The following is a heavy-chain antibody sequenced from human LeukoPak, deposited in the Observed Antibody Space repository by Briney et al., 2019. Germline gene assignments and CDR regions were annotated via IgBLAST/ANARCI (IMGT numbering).Heavy chain of an antibody. V-gene: IGHV4-59*01. J-gene: IGHJ3*02. CDR1: GGSISSYY. D-gene: IGHD2-15*01. CDR2: IYYSGST. CDR3: ARVVVVVARLDAFDI. Sequence: SETLSLTCTVSGGSISSYYWSWIRQPPGKGLEWIGYIYYSGSTNYNPSLKSRVTISVDTSKNQFSLKLSSVTAADTAVYYCARVVVVVARLDAFDIWGQGTMVTVSS.